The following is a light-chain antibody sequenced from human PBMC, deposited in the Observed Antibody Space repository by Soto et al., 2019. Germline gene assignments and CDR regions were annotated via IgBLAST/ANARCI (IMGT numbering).Light chain of an antibody. CDR2: AAS. CDR1: QSISSC. V-gene: IGKV1-39*01. CDR3: HQNGSTLHT. J-gene: IGKJ2*01. Sequence: DIQMTQSPSSLSASVGDRVTITCRASQSISSCFNCYQQKPANAPKRLIYAASSLQSGFPSRFSGSGSGTEFTLTISSLQPEDFATYYCHQNGSTLHTFGQGTKLEIK.